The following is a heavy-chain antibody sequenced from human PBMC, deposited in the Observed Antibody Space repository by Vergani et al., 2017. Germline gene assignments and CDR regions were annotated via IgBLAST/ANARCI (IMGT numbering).Heavy chain of an antibody. D-gene: IGHD6-19*01. Sequence: QAQLVQSGPELKKPGASVKVSCKASGYTFTSYALHWVRQAPGQGLEWLGWINTNTETPTYAQAFTGRFVFSLDTSVNTAFLQISGLTAEDTALYYCARAKRGRIAVSGADTWGQGTLVTVSS. CDR1: GYTFTSYA. V-gene: IGHV7-4-1*02. CDR2: INTNTETP. J-gene: IGHJ5*02. CDR3: ARAKRGRIAVSGADT.